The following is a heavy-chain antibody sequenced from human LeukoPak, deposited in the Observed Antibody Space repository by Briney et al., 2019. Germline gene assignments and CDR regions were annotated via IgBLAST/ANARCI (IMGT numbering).Heavy chain of an antibody. J-gene: IGHJ4*02. CDR1: GFTFDDYA. V-gene: IGHV3-9*01. CDR2: ISWNGGNI. CDR3: AKGGETVKGYSYGRPFDY. D-gene: IGHD5-18*01. Sequence: GRSLRLSCAASGFTFDDYAMHWVRQAPGKGLEWVSGISWNGGNIDYADSVKGRFTISRDNAKNSLYLQMNSLRTEDTALYYCAKGGETVKGYSYGRPFDYWGQGTLVTVSS.